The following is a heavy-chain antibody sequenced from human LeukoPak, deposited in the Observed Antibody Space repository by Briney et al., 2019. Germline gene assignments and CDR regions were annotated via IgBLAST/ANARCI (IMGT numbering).Heavy chain of an antibody. CDR2: ISGRGDTT. Sequence: GGSLRLSCAASEFTFSTYAMHWVRQAPGKGLEYVSAISGRGDTTYYVDSVKGRFTISRDNSKNTMYLQMGSLGAEDMAVYYCARELVVTHGVRALDIWGQGTMVTVSS. J-gene: IGHJ3*02. CDR3: ARELVVTHGVRALDI. V-gene: IGHV3-64*02. CDR1: EFTFSTYA. D-gene: IGHD2-21*02.